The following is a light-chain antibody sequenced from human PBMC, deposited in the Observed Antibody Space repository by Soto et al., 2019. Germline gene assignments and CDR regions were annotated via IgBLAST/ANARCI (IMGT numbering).Light chain of an antibody. CDR1: SGHSNYA. J-gene: IGLJ2*01. CDR3: QTWGSGIVV. Sequence: QPVLTQSPSASASLGASVKLTCTLTSGHSNYAIAWHQQQSEKGPRYLLKINSDGSHSKGDGIPERFSGSGSGAERHLTISSLQYEDEADYYCQTWGSGIVVFGGGTKLTVL. CDR2: INSDGSH. V-gene: IGLV4-69*01.